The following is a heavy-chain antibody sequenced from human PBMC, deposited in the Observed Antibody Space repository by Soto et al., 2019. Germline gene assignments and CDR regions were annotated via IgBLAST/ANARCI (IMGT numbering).Heavy chain of an antibody. Sequence: GASVKVSCKASGYTFTSYGISWVRQAPGQGLEWMGWISAYNGNTNYAQKLQGRVTITADTSTSTAYMELSSLRSEDTAVYYCASSGYRFGELLTFDYWGQGTLVTVS. CDR3: ASSGYRFGELLTFDY. D-gene: IGHD3-10*01. CDR2: ISAYNGNT. CDR1: GYTFTSYG. V-gene: IGHV1-18*01. J-gene: IGHJ4*02.